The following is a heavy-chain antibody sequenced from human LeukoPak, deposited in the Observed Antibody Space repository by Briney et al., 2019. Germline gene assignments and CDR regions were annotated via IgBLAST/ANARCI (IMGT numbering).Heavy chain of an antibody. Sequence: SETLSLTCSVFGGSISSTTYYWVWIRQPPGKGLECIASIHYTGRAYYNPSLKSRATISADTSKNRFSLHLRTVTAADTAVYYCARHFDNGDYKKTFDIWGQGTMVTVSS. CDR1: GGSISSTTYY. D-gene: IGHD4-17*01. J-gene: IGHJ3*02. CDR2: IHYTGRA. CDR3: ARHFDNGDYKKTFDI. V-gene: IGHV4-39*01.